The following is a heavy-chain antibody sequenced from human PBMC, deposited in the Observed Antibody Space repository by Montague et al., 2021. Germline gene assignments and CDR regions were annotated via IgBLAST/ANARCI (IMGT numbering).Heavy chain of an antibody. CDR3: ASLPYSSSWHYYFDH. V-gene: IGHV3-21*01. Sequence: SLRLSCAASGFTFRSNTMSWVRQAPGKGLEWVSSICSSGLYIYYAYAVKGLFTICRDNAKNALYLQMNSLRAEDTAVYYWASLPYSSSWHYYFDHWGQGTMVTVSS. J-gene: IGHJ4*02. D-gene: IGHD3-22*01. CDR2: ICSSGLYI. CDR1: GFTFRSNT.